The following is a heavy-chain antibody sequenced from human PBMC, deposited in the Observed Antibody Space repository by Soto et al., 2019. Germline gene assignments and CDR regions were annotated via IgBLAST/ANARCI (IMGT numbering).Heavy chain of an antibody. V-gene: IGHV1-69*13. CDR3: ARGPGARIVVVPADIRAPFDP. J-gene: IGHJ5*02. D-gene: IGHD2-2*02. CDR2: IIPIFSTA. Sequence: GASVKVAFKASGGPFSSYAISCVRHAPGQGVEWRGGIIPIFSTANYAQKFQGRVTITADESTSTAYMELSSLRSEDTAVYYCARGPGARIVVVPADIRAPFDPWGQGTMVTVSS. CDR1: GGPFSSYA.